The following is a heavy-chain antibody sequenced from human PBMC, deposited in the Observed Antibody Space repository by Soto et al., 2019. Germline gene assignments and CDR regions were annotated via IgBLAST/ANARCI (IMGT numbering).Heavy chain of an antibody. CDR1: GFTFSSYA. J-gene: IGHJ4*02. CDR2: ISGSGGST. CDR3: AKDSGNLDY. Sequence: EVQLLESGGGLVQPGGSLRLSCAASGFTFSSYAMSWVRQAPGKGLEWVSAISGSGGSTYYAGYVKGRFTISRDNSKHTLYLQMDSLGAEDTAVYYCAKDSGNLDYWGQGTLVTVSS. D-gene: IGHD3-10*01. V-gene: IGHV3-23*01.